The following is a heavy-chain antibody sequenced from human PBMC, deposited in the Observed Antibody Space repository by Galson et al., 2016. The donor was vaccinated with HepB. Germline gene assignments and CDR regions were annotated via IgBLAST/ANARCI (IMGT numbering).Heavy chain of an antibody. V-gene: IGHV1-18*01. D-gene: IGHD2-15*01. Sequence: SVKVSCKASGYTFSTYGISWVRQAPGQGLEWMGWISAYNGNTNYVQKLQGRVTMTTDTSTSTAHMELRNLRSDDTAVYYCARDRCRGGTCDHGLDVWGQGTTVTVSS. CDR3: ARDRCRGGTCDHGLDV. CDR2: ISAYNGNT. J-gene: IGHJ6*02. CDR1: GYTFSTYG.